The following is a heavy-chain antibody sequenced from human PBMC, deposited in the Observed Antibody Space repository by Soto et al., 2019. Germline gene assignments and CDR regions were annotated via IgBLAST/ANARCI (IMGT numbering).Heavy chain of an antibody. D-gene: IGHD2-21*02. V-gene: IGHV4-39*01. Sequence: SETLTLTCTDSGGSISSSSYYWGWIRQPPGKGLEWIGSIYYSGSTYYNPSLKSRVTISVDTSKNQFSLKLSSVTAADTAVYYCARTGVDGGMDVWGQGTTVTVSS. CDR1: GGSISSSSYY. CDR3: ARTGVDGGMDV. CDR2: IYYSGST. J-gene: IGHJ6*02.